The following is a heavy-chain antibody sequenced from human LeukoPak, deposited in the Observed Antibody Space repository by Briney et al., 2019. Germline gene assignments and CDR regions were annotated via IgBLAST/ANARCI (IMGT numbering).Heavy chain of an antibody. J-gene: IGHJ6*02. CDR2: IYSGGST. CDR3: ARDRLYCGGDCRDV. D-gene: IGHD2-21*02. Sequence: PGGSLRLSCAASGFTVSSNYMSWVRQAPGKGLEWVSVIYSGGSTYYADSVKGRFTISRDNSKNTLYLQMNSLRAEDTAVYYCARDRLYCGGDCRDVWGQGTTVTVSS. V-gene: IGHV3-53*01. CDR1: GFTVSSNY.